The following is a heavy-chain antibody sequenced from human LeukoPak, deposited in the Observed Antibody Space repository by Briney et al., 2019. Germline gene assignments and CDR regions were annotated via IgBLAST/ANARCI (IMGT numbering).Heavy chain of an antibody. D-gene: IGHD3-9*01. V-gene: IGHV3-21*01. J-gene: IGHJ6*02. CDR1: GFTFSSYS. Sequence: GGSLRLSCAASGFTFSSYSMNWVRQAPGKGLEWVSSISSSSSYIYYADSVKGRFTISRDNAKNSLYLQMNSLRAEDTAVYYSARDNRTTYFDWSGMDVWGQGTTVTVSS. CDR2: ISSSSSYI. CDR3: ARDNRTTYFDWSGMDV.